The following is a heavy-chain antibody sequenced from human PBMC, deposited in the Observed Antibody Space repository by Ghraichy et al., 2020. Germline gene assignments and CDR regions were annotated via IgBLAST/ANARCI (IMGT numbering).Heavy chain of an antibody. CDR1: GGSISIYY. D-gene: IGHD6-19*01. V-gene: IGHV4-59*01. CDR2: IYYSGST. Sequence: SETLSLTCTVSGGSISIYYWSWIRQPPGKGLEWIGYIYYSGSTNYNPSLKSRVTISVDTSKNQFSLKLNSVTAADTAVYYCARGDDYGRQWLTWYSDLWGRGTLVTVSS. J-gene: IGHJ2*01. CDR3: ARGDDYGRQWLTWYSDL.